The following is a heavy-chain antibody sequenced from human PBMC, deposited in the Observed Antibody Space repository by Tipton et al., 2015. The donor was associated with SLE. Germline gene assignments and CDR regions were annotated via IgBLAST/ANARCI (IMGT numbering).Heavy chain of an antibody. CDR3: ARDAGMDV. V-gene: IGHV4-59*01. Sequence: TLSLTCTVSGDSISGYYWNWIRQPPGKGLEWVGYINYSGNTNYNPSLKSRVTISVDTSKTHISLRLTSVTAADTAVYYCARDAGMDVWGQGITVTVSS. CDR2: INYSGNT. J-gene: IGHJ6*02. CDR1: GDSISGYY.